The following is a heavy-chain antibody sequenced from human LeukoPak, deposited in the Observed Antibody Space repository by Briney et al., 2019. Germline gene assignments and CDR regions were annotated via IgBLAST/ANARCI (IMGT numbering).Heavy chain of an antibody. J-gene: IGHJ4*02. Sequence: PGRSLRLSCAASGFTFNDYGMSWVRQAPGKGLEWVSGINWNGGSTGYADSVKGRFTISRDNAKNSLYLQMNSLRAEDTALYYCARDSYSGSYSYFDYWGQGTLVTVSS. D-gene: IGHD1-26*01. V-gene: IGHV3-20*04. CDR3: ARDSYSGSYSYFDY. CDR2: INWNGGST. CDR1: GFTFNDYG.